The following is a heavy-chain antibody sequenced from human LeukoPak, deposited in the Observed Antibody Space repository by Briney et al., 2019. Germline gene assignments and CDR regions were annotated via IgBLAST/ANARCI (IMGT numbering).Heavy chain of an antibody. D-gene: IGHD3-9*01. Sequence: ASVKVSCKASGYTFTGYYMHWVRQAPGQGLEWMGRINPNSGGTNYAQKFQGRVTMTRDTSISTAYMELSRLRSDDTAVYYCARSQHYDILTGYYSSGMDVWGQGTTVTVSS. CDR2: INPNSGGT. J-gene: IGHJ6*02. CDR3: ARSQHYDILTGYYSSGMDV. CDR1: GYTFTGYY. V-gene: IGHV1-2*06.